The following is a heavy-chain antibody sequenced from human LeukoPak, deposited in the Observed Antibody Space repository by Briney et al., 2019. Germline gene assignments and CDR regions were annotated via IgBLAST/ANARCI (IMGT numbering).Heavy chain of an antibody. CDR2: IRYDGSNK. D-gene: IGHD6-19*01. V-gene: IGHV3-30*02. CDR1: GFTFSSYG. Sequence: GGFLRLSCAASGFTFSSYGMHWVRQAPGKGLEWVAFIRYDGSNKYYADSVKGRFTISRGSSKNTLFLEMNSLRVEDTAVYYCAKRHTTGWYLFDYWGQGTLVTVSS. J-gene: IGHJ4*02. CDR3: AKRHTTGWYLFDY.